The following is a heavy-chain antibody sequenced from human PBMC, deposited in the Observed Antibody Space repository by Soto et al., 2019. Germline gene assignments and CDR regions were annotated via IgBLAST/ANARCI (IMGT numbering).Heavy chain of an antibody. J-gene: IGHJ6*03. D-gene: IGHD5-18*01. Sequence: GGSLRLSCAASGFTFSSYSMNWVRQAPGKGLEWVSSISSSSSYIYYADSVKGRFTISRDNAKNSLYLQMNSLRAEDTAVYYCARAFKQPDYYYYYYMDVWGKGTTVTVSS. CDR1: GFTFSSYS. V-gene: IGHV3-21*01. CDR3: ARAFKQPDYYYYYYMDV. CDR2: ISSSSSYI.